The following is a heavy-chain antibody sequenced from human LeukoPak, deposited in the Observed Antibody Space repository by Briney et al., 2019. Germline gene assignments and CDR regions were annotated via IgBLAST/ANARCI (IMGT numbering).Heavy chain of an antibody. CDR1: GFTFSSYA. J-gene: IGHJ6*03. D-gene: IGHD1-1*01. CDR2: ISGSGGST. CDR3: AKHFGTKTGTDYYYYIDV. V-gene: IGHV3-23*01. Sequence: GGSLRLSCAASGFTFSSYATSWVRQAPGKGLEWVSAISGSGGSTYYADSVKGRFTISRDNSKNTLYLQMNSLRAEDTAVYYCAKHFGTKTGTDYYYYIDVWGKGTTVTVSS.